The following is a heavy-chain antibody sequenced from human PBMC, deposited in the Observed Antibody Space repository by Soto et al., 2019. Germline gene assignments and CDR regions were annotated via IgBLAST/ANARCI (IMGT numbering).Heavy chain of an antibody. CDR1: GFTFSSYE. V-gene: IGHV3-48*03. J-gene: IGHJ4*02. Sequence: GGSLRLSCAASGFTFSSYEMNWVRQAPGKGLEWVSYYGDSVRGRFTISRDNSKNTLYLEMNSLRAEDTAVYYCVVDTSGLLDYWGQGTQVTVSS. D-gene: IGHD3-22*01. CDR3: VVDTSGLLDY.